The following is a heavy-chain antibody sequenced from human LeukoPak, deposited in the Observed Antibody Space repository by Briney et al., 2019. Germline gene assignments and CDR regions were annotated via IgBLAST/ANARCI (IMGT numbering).Heavy chain of an antibody. Sequence: PSETLSLTCANYGGPFSGFFWSWIRQPPGKGLEWIGEINHSGGTNYNPSLKSRVTISIDASKNQFSLKLTSVTAADTAVYYCARASSYVAAARYDPAWFGPWGQGTPVTVPS. V-gene: IGHV4-34*01. CDR3: ARASSYVAAARYDPAWFGP. J-gene: IGHJ5*02. D-gene: IGHD4/OR15-4a*01. CDR2: INHSGGT. CDR1: GGPFSGFF.